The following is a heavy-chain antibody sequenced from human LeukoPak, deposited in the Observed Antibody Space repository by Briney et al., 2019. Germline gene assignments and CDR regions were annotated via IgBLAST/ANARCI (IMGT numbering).Heavy chain of an antibody. CDR3: AKDASEPIQDYYYYYYMDV. V-gene: IGHV1-69*01. Sequence: SVKVSCKASGGTFSSYAISWVRQAPGQGLEWMGGIIPIFGTANYAQKFQGRVTITADESTSTAYMELSSLRSEDTAVYYCAKDASEPIQDYYYYYYMDVWGKGTTVTVSS. CDR2: IIPIFGTA. CDR1: GGTFSSYA. J-gene: IGHJ6*03. D-gene: IGHD1-14*01.